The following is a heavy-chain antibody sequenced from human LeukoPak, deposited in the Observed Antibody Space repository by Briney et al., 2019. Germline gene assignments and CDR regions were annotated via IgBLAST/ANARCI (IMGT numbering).Heavy chain of an antibody. CDR2: INHSGST. CDR3: ARGLEYYYGSGSPSGWFDP. V-gene: IGHV4-34*01. D-gene: IGHD3-10*01. CDR1: GGSFSGYY. J-gene: IGHJ5*02. Sequence: SETLSLTCAVYGGSFSGYYWSWIRQPPGKGLEWIGEINHSGSTNYNPSLKSRVTISVDTSKNQFSLKLSSVTAADTAVYYRARGLEYYYGSGSPSGWFDPWGQGTLVTVSS.